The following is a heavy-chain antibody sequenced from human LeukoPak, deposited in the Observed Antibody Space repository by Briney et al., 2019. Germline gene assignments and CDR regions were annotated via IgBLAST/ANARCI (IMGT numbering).Heavy chain of an antibody. D-gene: IGHD6-13*01. CDR2: MNPNSGNT. V-gene: IGHV1-8*03. CDR3: ARGVGLAAADFDY. J-gene: IGHJ4*02. CDR1: GYTFTSYD. Sequence: VSVKVSCKASGYTFTSYDINWVRQATGQGLEWMGWMNPNSGNTGYAQKFQGRVTITRNTSISTAYMELSSLRSEDTAVYYCARGVGLAAADFDYWGQGTLVTVSS.